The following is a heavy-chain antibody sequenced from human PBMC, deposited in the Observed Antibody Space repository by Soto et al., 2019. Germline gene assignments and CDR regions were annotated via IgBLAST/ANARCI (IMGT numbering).Heavy chain of an antibody. J-gene: IGHJ5*02. CDR1: GYTFTSYD. CDR3: ARDRIFGVVIWFDP. Sequence: ASVKVACKASGYTFTSYDINWVRQATGQGLEWMGWMNPNSGNTGYAQKFQGRVTMTRNTSISTAYMELSSLRSEDTAVYYCARDRIFGVVIWFDPWGQGTLVPVSS. D-gene: IGHD3-3*02. CDR2: MNPNSGNT. V-gene: IGHV1-8*01.